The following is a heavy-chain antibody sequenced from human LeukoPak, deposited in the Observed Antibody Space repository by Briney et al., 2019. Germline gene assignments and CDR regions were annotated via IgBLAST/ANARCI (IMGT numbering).Heavy chain of an antibody. D-gene: IGHD6-13*01. Sequence: SETLSLTCAVYGGSFSGYYWSWIRQPPGKGLEWIGEFNHSGSTNYNPSLKSRVTISVDTSKNQFSLKLNSVTAADTAVYYCARGYSSSWYWFDPWGQGTLVTVPS. CDR1: GGSFSGYY. CDR2: FNHSGST. J-gene: IGHJ5*02. V-gene: IGHV4-34*01. CDR3: ARGYSSSWYWFDP.